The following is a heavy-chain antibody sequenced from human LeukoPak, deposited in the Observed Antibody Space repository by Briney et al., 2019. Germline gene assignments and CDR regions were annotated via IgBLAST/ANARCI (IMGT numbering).Heavy chain of an antibody. V-gene: IGHV3-23*01. D-gene: IGHD6-13*01. Sequence: GSLRLSCGASGFTFSSYAMSWVRQAPGKGLGWVSAISGSGGSTYYADSVKGRFTISRDNSKNTLYLQMNSLRAEDTAVYYCAKVSAGNDYFDYWGQGTLVTVSS. CDR2: ISGSGGST. J-gene: IGHJ4*02. CDR1: GFTFSSYA. CDR3: AKVSAGNDYFDY.